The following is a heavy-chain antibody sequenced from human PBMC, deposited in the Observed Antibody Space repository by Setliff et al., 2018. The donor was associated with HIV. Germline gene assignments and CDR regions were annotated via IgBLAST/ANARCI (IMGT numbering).Heavy chain of an antibody. CDR1: GGSISSGTYY. Sequence: PSETLSLTCSVSGGSISSGTYYWGWIRQPPGKGLEWIGSMSHSGSTLYNPSLKSRVTISVDTSNNHFSLKLRSVTAADTAVYYCARGDGSYLDWWGQGTLVTVSS. V-gene: IGHV4-39*07. CDR2: MSHSGST. D-gene: IGHD1-26*01. J-gene: IGHJ4*02. CDR3: ARGDGSYLDW.